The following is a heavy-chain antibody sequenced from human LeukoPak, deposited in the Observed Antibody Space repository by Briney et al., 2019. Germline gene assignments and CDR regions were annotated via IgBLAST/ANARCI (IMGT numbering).Heavy chain of an antibody. Sequence: PGESLRLSCAASGFTFSSYAMSWVRQAPGKGLEWVSGISATGGNTDHADSVKGRFTISRDNSKDTLYLQMNSVRAEDTAIYYCAKASSPGSGCITYWGQGTLVTVSS. J-gene: IGHJ4*02. CDR1: GFTFSSYA. CDR3: AKASSPGSGCITY. CDR2: ISATGGNT. V-gene: IGHV3-23*01. D-gene: IGHD2-15*01.